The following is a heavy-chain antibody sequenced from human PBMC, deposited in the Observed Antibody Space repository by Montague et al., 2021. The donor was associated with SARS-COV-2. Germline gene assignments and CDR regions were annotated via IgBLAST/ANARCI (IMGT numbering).Heavy chain of an antibody. D-gene: IGHD3-22*01. Sequence: WIRQHPGKGLEWIGYIYYSGSTYYNPSLKSRVTISVDTSKNQFSLKLSSVTAADTAVYYCARAGTITMIVVVIDAFDIWGQGTMVTVSS. CDR2: IYYSGST. J-gene: IGHJ3*02. V-gene: IGHV4-31*02. CDR3: ARAGTITMIVVVIDAFDI.